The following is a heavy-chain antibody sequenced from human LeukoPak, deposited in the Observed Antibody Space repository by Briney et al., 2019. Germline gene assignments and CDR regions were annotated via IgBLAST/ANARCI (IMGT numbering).Heavy chain of an antibody. CDR1: GGSISSSNYY. Sequence: SETLSLTCTVSGGSISSSNYYWGWIRQPPGKGLEWIGSVYYSGSTYYNPSLNSRVTISVHTSKNQFSLKLSSVTAADTAVYYCARGLWFGELYNWFDPWGQGTLVTVSS. CDR2: VYYSGST. V-gene: IGHV4-39*01. CDR3: ARGLWFGELYNWFDP. D-gene: IGHD3-10*01. J-gene: IGHJ5*02.